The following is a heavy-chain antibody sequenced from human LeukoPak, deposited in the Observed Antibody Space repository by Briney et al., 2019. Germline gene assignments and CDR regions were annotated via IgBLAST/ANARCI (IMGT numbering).Heavy chain of an antibody. D-gene: IGHD7-27*01. CDR1: GFTFSSYG. V-gene: IGHV3-33*01. CDR3: VTELGIGGFDI. CDR2: IWYDGSNK. Sequence: PGRSLRLSCAASGFTFSSYGMHWVRQAPGKGLEWVAVIWYDGSNKYYADSVKGRFTISRDNSKNTLYLQMSTLRAEDTAVYYCVTELGIGGFDIWGQGTMVTVSS. J-gene: IGHJ3*02.